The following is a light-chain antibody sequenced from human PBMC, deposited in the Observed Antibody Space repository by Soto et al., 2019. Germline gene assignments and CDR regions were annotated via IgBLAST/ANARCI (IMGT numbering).Light chain of an antibody. Sequence: DIVMTQSPATLSVSPGERATLSCRASQSVSSNLAWYQQKPGQAPRLLIYGASTRSTGIPARFGGRVSVTEFTLTITMLQYEDFAVYYCQTYDNWPALTFGKGNKVEIK. CDR3: QTYDNWPALT. CDR1: QSVSSN. V-gene: IGKV3-15*01. CDR2: GAS. J-gene: IGKJ1*01.